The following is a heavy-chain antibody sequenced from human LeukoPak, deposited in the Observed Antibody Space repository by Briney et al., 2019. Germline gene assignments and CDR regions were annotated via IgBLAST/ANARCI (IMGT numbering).Heavy chain of an antibody. Sequence: GGSPRLSCAASGFAFSSYAMSWVRQAPGEGLEWVSAICVSGGSTYYADSVKGRFTISRDSSKNTLYLQMNSLRAEDTAVYYCATDDLTNGYYYGPWGQGTLVTVSS. V-gene: IGHV3-23*01. CDR1: GFAFSSYA. J-gene: IGHJ4*02. CDR2: ICVSGGST. D-gene: IGHD3-10*01. CDR3: ATDDLTNGYYYGP.